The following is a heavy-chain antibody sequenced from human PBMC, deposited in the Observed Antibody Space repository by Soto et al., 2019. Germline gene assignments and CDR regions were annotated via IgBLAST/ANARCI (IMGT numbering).Heavy chain of an antibody. D-gene: IGHD1-26*01. CDR1: GGSFSGYY. CDR3: ARGGFLIRSGSHFNWFDP. J-gene: IGHJ5*02. CDR2: INHSGST. Sequence: XEPLSLTCAVYGGSFSGYYWSWIRQPPGKGLEWIGEINHSGSTNYNPSLKSRVTISVDTSKNQFSLKLSSVTAADTAVYYCARGGFLIRSGSHFNWFDPWGQGTLVTVSS. V-gene: IGHV4-34*01.